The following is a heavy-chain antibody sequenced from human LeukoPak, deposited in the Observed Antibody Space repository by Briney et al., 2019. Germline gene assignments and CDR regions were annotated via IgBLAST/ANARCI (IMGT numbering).Heavy chain of an antibody. Sequence: SVKVSCKASGDTFSSYAISWVRQAPGQGLEWMGGIIPIFGTANYAQKFQGRVTITADKSTSTAYMELSSLRSEDTAVYYCARDGDSSGYYYLYWGQGTLVTVSS. D-gene: IGHD3-22*01. V-gene: IGHV1-69*06. CDR2: IIPIFGTA. CDR1: GDTFSSYA. J-gene: IGHJ4*02. CDR3: ARDGDSSGYYYLY.